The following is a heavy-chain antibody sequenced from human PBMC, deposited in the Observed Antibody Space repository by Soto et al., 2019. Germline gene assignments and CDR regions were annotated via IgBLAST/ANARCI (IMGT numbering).Heavy chain of an antibody. Sequence: QVQLVQSGAEVKKPGASVKVSCKASGYTFTNYDISWVRQATGQGLEWMGWMNPNSGNTGYAQKFQGRVTMTSNTSILTAYLQMSNLRSEFSAVYHCVRFNHINWGQGTLVTVPP. CDR1: GYTFTNYD. V-gene: IGHV1-8*01. D-gene: IGHD1-20*01. CDR3: VRFNHIN. CDR2: MNPNSGNT. J-gene: IGHJ4*02.